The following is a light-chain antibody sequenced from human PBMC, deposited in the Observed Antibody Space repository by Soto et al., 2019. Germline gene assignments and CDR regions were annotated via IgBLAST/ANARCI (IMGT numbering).Light chain of an antibody. CDR3: AAWDDSLNAVI. Sequence: QSVLTQPPSASGTPGQRVTISCSGSSSNIGGNTVNWYQQLPGTAPKLLIYANNQRPSGVPDRFSGSKSGTLASLAISGLQSEDEADYYCAAWDDSLNAVIFGGGTKLTVL. V-gene: IGLV1-44*01. CDR1: SSNIGGNT. J-gene: IGLJ2*01. CDR2: ANN.